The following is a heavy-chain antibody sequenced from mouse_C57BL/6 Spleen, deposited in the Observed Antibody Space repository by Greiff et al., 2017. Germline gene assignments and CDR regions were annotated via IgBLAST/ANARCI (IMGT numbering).Heavy chain of an antibody. D-gene: IGHD2-5*01. V-gene: IGHV1-80*01. J-gene: IGHJ1*03. CDR3: ARRGYYSNYEGYFDV. CDR2: IYPGDGDT. Sequence: QVQLKESGAELVKPGASVKISCKASGYAFSSYWMNWVKQRPGKGLEWIGQIYPGDGDTNYNGKFKGKATLTADKSSSTAYMQLSSLTSEDSAVYFCARRGYYSNYEGYFDVWGTGTTVTVSS. CDR1: GYAFSSYW.